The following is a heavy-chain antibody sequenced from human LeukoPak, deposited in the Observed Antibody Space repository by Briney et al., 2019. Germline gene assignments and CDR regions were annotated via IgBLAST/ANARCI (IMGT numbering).Heavy chain of an antibody. V-gene: IGHV4-59*12. CDR3: ARRRGSYFRQTYFDY. CDR1: GGSISSYY. CDR2: IYYSGST. D-gene: IGHD1-26*01. J-gene: IGHJ4*02. Sequence: SETLSLTCTVSGGSISSYYWSWIRQPPGKGLEWIGYIYYSGSTNYNPSLKSRVTISVDTSKNQFSLKLSSVTAADTAVYYCARRRGSYFRQTYFDYWGQGTLVTVSS.